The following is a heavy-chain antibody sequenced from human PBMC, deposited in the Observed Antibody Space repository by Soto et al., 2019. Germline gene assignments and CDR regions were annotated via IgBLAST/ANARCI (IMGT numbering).Heavy chain of an antibody. CDR3: ARDFYYDSSGYRQAYYYGMDV. CDR2: IYYSGST. Sequence: SETLSLTCTVSGGSISSYYRSWIRQPPGKGLEWIGYIYYSGSTNYNPSLKSRVTISVDTSKNQFSLKLSSVTAADTAVYYCARDFYYDSSGYRQAYYYGMDVWGQGTTVTVSS. J-gene: IGHJ6*02. CDR1: GGSISSYY. V-gene: IGHV4-59*01. D-gene: IGHD3-22*01.